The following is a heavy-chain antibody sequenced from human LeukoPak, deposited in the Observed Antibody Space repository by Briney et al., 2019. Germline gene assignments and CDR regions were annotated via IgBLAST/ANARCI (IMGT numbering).Heavy chain of an antibody. Sequence: SVKVSCKASGGTFSSYAISWVRQAPGQGLEWMGRIIPILGIANYAQKFQGRVTITADKSTSTAYMELRSLRSDDTAVYYCARERVAGIDYWGQGTLVTVSS. CDR1: GGTFSSYA. J-gene: IGHJ4*02. V-gene: IGHV1-69*04. CDR3: ARERVAGIDY. CDR2: IIPILGIA. D-gene: IGHD6-19*01.